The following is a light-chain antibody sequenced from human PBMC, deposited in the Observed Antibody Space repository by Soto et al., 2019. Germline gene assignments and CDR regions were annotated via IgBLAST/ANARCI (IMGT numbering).Light chain of an antibody. Sequence: QSVLTQPPSASASLGASVTLTCTLSSGYSNYKVDWYQQRPGKGPRFVMRVGTGGIVGSKGDGIPDRFSVLGSGLNRYLTIKNSQEEDESDYHCGADHGSGSNFVLVFGGGTKLTFL. CDR1: SGYSNYK. CDR2: VGTGGIVG. V-gene: IGLV9-49*01. J-gene: IGLJ2*01. CDR3: GADHGSGSNFVLV.